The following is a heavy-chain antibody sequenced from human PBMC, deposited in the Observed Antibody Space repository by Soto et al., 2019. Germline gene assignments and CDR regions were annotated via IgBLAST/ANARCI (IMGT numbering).Heavy chain of an antibody. CDR2: INPNSGGT. V-gene: IGHV1-2*02. Sequence: VEMVQSGAEVKKPGASVRVSCKASGYPFTDYFIHWVRQAPGQGLEWLGWINPNSGGTNYAQKFQGRVTMTRDTSITTVYLDLSRLRSDETATYYCARDTKIPANAIHDGRWGQGTLVTVSS. CDR3: ARDTKIPANAIHDGR. CDR1: GYPFTDYF. J-gene: IGHJ4*02. D-gene: IGHD2-2*01.